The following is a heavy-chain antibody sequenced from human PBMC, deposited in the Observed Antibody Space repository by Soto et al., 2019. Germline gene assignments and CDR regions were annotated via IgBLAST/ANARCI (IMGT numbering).Heavy chain of an antibody. D-gene: IGHD6-19*01. CDR3: ARDRIAVAGTWGYYSGMDV. V-gene: IGHV3-33*01. CDR1: GFTFSSYG. CDR2: IWYDGSNK. J-gene: IGHJ6*02. Sequence: QVQLVESGVGLVQPGRSLRLSCAASGFTFSSYGMHWVRQAPGKGLEWVAVIWYDGSNKYYADSVKGRFTISRDNSKNMVYLQMNRLIAEVTAVYYCARDRIAVAGTWGYYSGMDVWFQGTTVTVSS.